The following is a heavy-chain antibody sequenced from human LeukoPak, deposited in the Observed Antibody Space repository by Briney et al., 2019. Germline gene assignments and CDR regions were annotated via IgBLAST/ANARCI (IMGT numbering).Heavy chain of an antibody. Sequence: PSETLSLTCAVFSGSFSGYHWTWIRQPPGKGLEWIGEISHRGSTNYNPSLKSRVTISVDTSKNQFSLKLSSVTAADTAVYYCATVERGSGIHLSYYFDCWGQGTLVTVSS. CDR2: ISHRGST. D-gene: IGHD1-26*01. V-gene: IGHV4-34*01. J-gene: IGHJ4*02. CDR3: ATVERGSGIHLSYYFDC. CDR1: SGSFSGYH.